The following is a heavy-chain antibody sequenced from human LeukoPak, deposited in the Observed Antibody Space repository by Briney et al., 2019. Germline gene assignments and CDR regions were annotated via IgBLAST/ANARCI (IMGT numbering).Heavy chain of an antibody. CDR2: INPDGSQK. D-gene: IGHD4-17*01. Sequence: GGSLRLSCAASGFTISNHWLTWVRQAPGRGLEWVAHINPDGSQKDCVDSVTGRFTFSRDNAKNSVYLQVNSLRAEDTALYYCARGHYGLDIWGQGTMVTVSS. V-gene: IGHV3-7*01. CDR1: GFTISNHW. CDR3: ARGHYGLDI. J-gene: IGHJ3*02.